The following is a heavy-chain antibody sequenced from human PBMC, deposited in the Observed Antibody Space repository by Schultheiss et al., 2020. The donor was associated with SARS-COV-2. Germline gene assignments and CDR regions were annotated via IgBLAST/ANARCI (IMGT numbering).Heavy chain of an antibody. Sequence: GESLKISCAASGFTFSSYWMSWVRQAPGKGLEWVSSISSSSSYIYYADSVKGRFTISRDNAKNSLYLQMNSLRAEDTAVYYCARERVVGKANWFDPWGQGTLVTVSS. CDR3: ARERVVGKANWFDP. CDR2: ISSSSSYI. J-gene: IGHJ5*02. V-gene: IGHV3-21*04. CDR1: GFTFSSYW. D-gene: IGHD3-22*01.